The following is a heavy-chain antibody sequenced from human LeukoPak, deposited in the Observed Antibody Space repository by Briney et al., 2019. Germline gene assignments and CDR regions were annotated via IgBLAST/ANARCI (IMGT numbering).Heavy chain of an antibody. CDR3: ARDNGYRDAFDI. D-gene: IGHD2-8*01. J-gene: IGHJ3*02. V-gene: IGHV3-11*06. Sequence: GRCTISRDNAKNSLYLQMNSLRAEDTAVYYCARDNGYRDAFDIWGQGTMVTVSS.